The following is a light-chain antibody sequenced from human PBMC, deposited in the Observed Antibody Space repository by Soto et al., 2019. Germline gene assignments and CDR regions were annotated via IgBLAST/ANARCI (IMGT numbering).Light chain of an antibody. V-gene: IGLV2-8*01. CDR2: EVN. CDR1: SSDVGAYNY. Sequence: QSVLTQPPSASGSPGQSVTISCTGTSSDVGAYNYVSWYQHHPGKAPKLLVYEVNKRPSGVPDRFSGSKSGNTASLTVSGLQAEDEADYYCTSHAGTFNFPYIFGTGTKLTVL. CDR3: TSHAGTFNFPYI. J-gene: IGLJ1*01.